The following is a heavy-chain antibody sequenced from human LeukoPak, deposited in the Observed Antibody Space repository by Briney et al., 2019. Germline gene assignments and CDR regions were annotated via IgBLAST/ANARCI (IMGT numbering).Heavy chain of an antibody. CDR3: AKASVATAVLFDS. CDR2: MSNTGIT. CDR1: GGSISSYF. J-gene: IGHJ4*02. V-gene: IGHV4-59*01. D-gene: IGHD5-12*01. Sequence: PSETLSLTCTVSGGSISSYFWNWIRQPPGQGPEWIGYMSNTGITKYNPSLKSRVTISADTSKNQFSLNLKSVTAADTAVYYCAKASVATAVLFDSWGQGTLVAVSS.